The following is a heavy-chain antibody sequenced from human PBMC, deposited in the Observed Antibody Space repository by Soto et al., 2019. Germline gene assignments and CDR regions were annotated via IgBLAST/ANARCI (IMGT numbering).Heavy chain of an antibody. Sequence: GESLKISCKGSGYSFASYWISWVRQMPGKGLEWMGRIDPSDSYTNYSPSFQGHVTISADKSISTAYLQWSSLKASDTAMYYCARGKTGNRYQLRFVYYYGMDVWGQGTTVTVSS. CDR3: ARGKTGNRYQLRFVYYYGMDV. CDR2: IDPSDSYT. J-gene: IGHJ6*02. V-gene: IGHV5-10-1*01. CDR1: GYSFASYW. D-gene: IGHD2-2*01.